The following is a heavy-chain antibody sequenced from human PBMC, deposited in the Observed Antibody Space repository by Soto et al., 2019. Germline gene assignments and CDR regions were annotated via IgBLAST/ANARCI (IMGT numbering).Heavy chain of an antibody. V-gene: IGHV5-10-1*01. D-gene: IGHD2-15*01. J-gene: IGHJ6*02. CDR2: FDPSDSYT. CDR3: ARHPYIGGLDV. Sequence: PGESLKISCKGSGYSFGSYWISWVRQVPGKGLEWMGRFDPSDSYTNYNPSFQGHVTISADKSISTAYVQWSSLKASDTAMYFCARHPYIGGLDVWGQGTTVTVSS. CDR1: GYSFGSYW.